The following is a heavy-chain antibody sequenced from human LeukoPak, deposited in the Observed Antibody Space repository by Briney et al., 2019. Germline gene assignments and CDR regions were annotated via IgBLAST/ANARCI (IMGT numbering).Heavy chain of an antibody. CDR2: ISSSSRSI. CDR3: VLGSPFDY. J-gene: IGHJ4*02. Sequence: GGSLKLSCAASGFTFSSYSMNWVRQAPGKGLEWVSYISSSSRSIYYADSVKGRFTISRDNANNSLSLQMNSLRDEDTAVYYCVLGSPFDYWGQGTLVTVSS. D-gene: IGHD3-10*01. V-gene: IGHV3-48*02. CDR1: GFTFSSYS.